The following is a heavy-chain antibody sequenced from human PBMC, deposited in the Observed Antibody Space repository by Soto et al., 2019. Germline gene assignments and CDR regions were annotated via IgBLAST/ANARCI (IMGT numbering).Heavy chain of an antibody. J-gene: IGHJ5*02. V-gene: IGHV4-34*01. D-gene: IGHD3-22*01. CDR2: INLSGRT. CDR3: ARAGDSSGYAQP. Sequence: SXTLSLTCAVYGGSFSGYYCSWIVQPPGKGLEWIGEINLSGRTNYNPSLKSRVTISVDKSKNQFSLNLSSVTAADTAVYYCARAGDSSGYAQPWGQGTQVTVSS. CDR1: GGSFSGYY.